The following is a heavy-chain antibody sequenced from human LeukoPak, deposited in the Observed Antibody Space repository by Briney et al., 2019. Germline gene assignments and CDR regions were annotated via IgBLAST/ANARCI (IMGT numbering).Heavy chain of an antibody. J-gene: IGHJ3*02. CDR3: ARGAADYYDSSGYYPVAFDI. Sequence: GGSLRLSCAASGFTFSGYWMSWVRQAPGKGLEWVANIKQDGSEKYYVDSVRGRFTISRDNAKNSLYLQMNSLRAEDTAVYYCARGAADYYDSSGYYPVAFDIWGQGTMVTVSS. CDR2: IKQDGSEK. V-gene: IGHV3-7*01. D-gene: IGHD3-22*01. CDR1: GFTFSGYW.